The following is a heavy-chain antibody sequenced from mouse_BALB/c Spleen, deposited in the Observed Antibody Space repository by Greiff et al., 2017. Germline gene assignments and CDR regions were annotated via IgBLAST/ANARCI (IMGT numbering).Heavy chain of an antibody. CDR3: ARDILERVAMDY. CDR2: IRNKANGYTT. V-gene: IGHV7-3*02. CDR1: GFTFTDYY. J-gene: IGHJ4*01. Sequence: EVKLMESGGGLVQPGGSLRLSCATSGFTFTDYYMSWVRQPPGKALEWLGFIRNKANGYTTEYSASVKGRFTISRDNSQSILYLQMNTLRAEDSATYYCARDILERVAMDYWGQGTSVTVSS.